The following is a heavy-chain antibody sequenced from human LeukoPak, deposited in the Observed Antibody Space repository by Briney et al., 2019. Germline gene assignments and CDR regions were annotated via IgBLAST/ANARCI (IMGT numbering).Heavy chain of an antibody. CDR2: IYNRGST. Sequence: SETLSLTCTVSGDSISNYYWSWLRQSPGKGLEWIGFIYNRGSTKYNPSLNSRITISVDTSKNQISLKLSSVTAADTAVYYCASGVVVPAAFMDVWGKGTTVTVSS. J-gene: IGHJ6*03. CDR3: ASGVVVPAAFMDV. CDR1: GDSISNYY. V-gene: IGHV4-59*01. D-gene: IGHD2-2*01.